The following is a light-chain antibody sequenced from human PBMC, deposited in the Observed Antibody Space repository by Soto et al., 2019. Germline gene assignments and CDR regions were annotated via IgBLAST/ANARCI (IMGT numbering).Light chain of an antibody. CDR1: QSVSSNY. J-gene: IGKJ1*01. CDR3: QQYGNSPWT. Sequence: EIVLTQSPGTLSLSPGERATLSCRASQSVSSNYLAWYQHKPGQAPRLLIYGASSRATGIPDRFSGSGSGTDFTLTISGLAPEDFAVYYCQQYGNSPWTFGQGTKVEIK. CDR2: GAS. V-gene: IGKV3-20*01.